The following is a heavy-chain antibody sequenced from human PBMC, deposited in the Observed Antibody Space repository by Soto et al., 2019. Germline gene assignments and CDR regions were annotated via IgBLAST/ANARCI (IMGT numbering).Heavy chain of an antibody. CDR3: AKDRRWGVRGVISFDY. V-gene: IGHV3-23*01. J-gene: IGHJ4*02. CDR2: ISGSGGST. CDR1: GFTFSSYA. D-gene: IGHD3-10*01. Sequence: EVQLLESGGGLVQPGGSLRLSCAASGFTFSSYAMSWVRQAPGKGLEWVSAISGSGGSTYYADSVKGRFTISRDNSKNTLYLQMNSLRAEDTAVYYCAKDRRWGVRGVISFDYWGQGTLVTVSS.